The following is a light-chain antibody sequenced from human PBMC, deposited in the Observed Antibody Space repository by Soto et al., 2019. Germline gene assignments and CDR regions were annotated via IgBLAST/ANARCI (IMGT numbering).Light chain of an antibody. CDR1: QDISTW. V-gene: IGKV1-12*01. J-gene: IGKJ2*01. CDR3: HQAHSFPHT. CDR2: AAC. Sequence: DIQTTQSPSSVSASVGDRVTITCRASQDISTWIAWYQQKTRKAPKLLIFAACTLQSGVPTRFSGSRSGRDFTLTISSLQPEDVATYYCHQAHSFPHTFGQGTKLEIK.